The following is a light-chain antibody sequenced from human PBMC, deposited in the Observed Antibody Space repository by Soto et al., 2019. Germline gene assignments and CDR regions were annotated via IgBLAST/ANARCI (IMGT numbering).Light chain of an antibody. J-gene: IGKJ5*01. CDR1: QSVSGN. V-gene: IGKV3-15*01. Sequence: EIVMTQSPATLSVSPWERATLSCRASQSVSGNLAWYPQKPGQAPRLLIYGTSTRDTGIPARISGSGSGTEFTLTISSLQAEDFAVDYCQQYNNSPPITFGQGTRLEIK. CDR3: QQYNNSPPIT. CDR2: GTS.